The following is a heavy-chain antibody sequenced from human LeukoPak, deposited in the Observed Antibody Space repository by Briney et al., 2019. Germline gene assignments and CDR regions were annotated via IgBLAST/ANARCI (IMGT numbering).Heavy chain of an antibody. CDR1: GGSIRSYY. J-gene: IGHJ4*02. CDR2: IHYSGST. CDR3: ARGGNTSCGGDCYLYYFDY. Sequence: SETLSLTCTVSGGSIRSYYWSWVRQPPGKGLEWIGYIHYSGSTNYNPSLKSRVTIPVDTSNNQVSLQLSSVTAADTAVYYCARGGNTSCGGDCYLYYFDYWGQGTLVTVSS. D-gene: IGHD2-21*02. V-gene: IGHV4-59*08.